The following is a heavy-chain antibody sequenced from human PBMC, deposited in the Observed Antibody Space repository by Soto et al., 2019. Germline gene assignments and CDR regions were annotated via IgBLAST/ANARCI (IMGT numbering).Heavy chain of an antibody. D-gene: IGHD5-12*01. V-gene: IGHV3-30-3*01. CDR1: GFTFSSYA. Sequence: QVQLVESGGGVVQPGRSLRLSCAASGFTFSSYAMHWVRQAPGKGLEWVAVISYDGSNKYYADSVKGRFTISRDNSKNTLYLQMNSLRAEDTAVYYCARDLSERRDGYNFYYYYYGMDVWGQGTTVTVSS. J-gene: IGHJ6*02. CDR3: ARDLSERRDGYNFYYYYYGMDV. CDR2: ISYDGSNK.